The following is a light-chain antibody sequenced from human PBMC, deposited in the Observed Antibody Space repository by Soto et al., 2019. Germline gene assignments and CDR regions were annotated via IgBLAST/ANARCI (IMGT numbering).Light chain of an antibody. J-gene: IGKJ5*01. Sequence: DIQMTQSPSSVSASVGATVTINCRASQGISSRLAWYQQKPGKAPKVLIYTASSLQSGVPSRFSGSRSGTDCTLTISSLQPEDFATYYCQQLNSYPFTLGQGTRLEI. CDR3: QQLNSYPFT. CDR2: TAS. CDR1: QGISSR. V-gene: IGKV1-12*01.